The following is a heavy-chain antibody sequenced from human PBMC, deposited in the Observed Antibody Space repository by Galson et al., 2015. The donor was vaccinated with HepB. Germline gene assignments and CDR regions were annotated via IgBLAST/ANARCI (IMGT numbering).Heavy chain of an antibody. V-gene: IGHV1-3*01. D-gene: IGHD5-18*01. CDR2: INAGNGNT. J-gene: IGHJ4*02. CDR3: AKSGYSYGTALSY. CDR1: GYTFTSYA. Sequence: SVKVSCKASGYTFTSYAMHWVRQAPGQRLEWMGWINAGNGNTKYSQKFQGRVTITGDTSASTAYMELSSLRSEDTAVYYCAKSGYSYGTALSYWGQGTLVTVSS.